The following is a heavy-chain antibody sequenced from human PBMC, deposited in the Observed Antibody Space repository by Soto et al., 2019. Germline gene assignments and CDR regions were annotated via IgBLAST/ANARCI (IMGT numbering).Heavy chain of an antibody. D-gene: IGHD2-2*01. V-gene: IGHV3-30*18. CDR3: AKPRGYCSSTSCYDGRYYFDY. Sequence: GGSLRLSCAASGFTFSSYGMHWVRQAPGKGLEWVAVISYDGSNKYYADSVKGRFTISRDNSKNTLYLQMNSLRAEDTAVYYCAKPRGYCSSTSCYDGRYYFDYWGQGTLVTVSS. J-gene: IGHJ4*02. CDR2: ISYDGSNK. CDR1: GFTFSSYG.